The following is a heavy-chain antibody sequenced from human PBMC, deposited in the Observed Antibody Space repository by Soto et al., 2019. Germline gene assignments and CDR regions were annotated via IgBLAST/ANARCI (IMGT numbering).Heavy chain of an antibody. D-gene: IGHD2-15*01. V-gene: IGHV3-9*01. CDR1: GFTVDDYA. CDR3: TRKTPTNGMAV. Sequence: GGSLRLSCVASGFTVDDYAMHWVRQAPGKGLEWVSGISANGDNVDYAESVKGRFTVSRENAKNSLYLQMNSLRVGDTAVYYCTRKTPTNGMAVWGQGTTVTVSS. J-gene: IGHJ6*02. CDR2: ISANGDNV.